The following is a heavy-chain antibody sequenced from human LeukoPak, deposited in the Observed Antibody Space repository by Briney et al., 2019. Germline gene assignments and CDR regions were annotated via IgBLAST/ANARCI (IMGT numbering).Heavy chain of an antibody. V-gene: IGHV1-24*01. CDR2: FDPEDGET. Sequence: AAVKVSCKVSGYTLTELSMHCVRQAPRKGLEWMGGFDPEDGETIYTHKLPGNVTMTEDTSTDTAYMELSSLRSEDTAVYYCATDPSMGVNWNFGYWGQGILVTVSS. CDR1: GYTLTELS. D-gene: IGHD1-1*01. CDR3: ATDPSMGVNWNFGY. J-gene: IGHJ4*02.